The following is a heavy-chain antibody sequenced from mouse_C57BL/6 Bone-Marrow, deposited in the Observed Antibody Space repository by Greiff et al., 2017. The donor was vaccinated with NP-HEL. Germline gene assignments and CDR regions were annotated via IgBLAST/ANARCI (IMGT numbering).Heavy chain of an antibody. Sequence: QVQLQQPGAELVRPGTSVKLSCKVSGYTFTSDWMHWVKQRPGQGLEWIGVIDPSDSYTNYNQKFKGKSTLIVDTSSSTAYMQLSSLTSEDSAVYYCARSRQLRLRRDYFDYWGQGTTLTVSS. J-gene: IGHJ2*01. V-gene: IGHV1-59*01. D-gene: IGHD3-2*02. CDR2: IDPSDSYT. CDR1: GYTFTSDW. CDR3: ARSRQLRLRRDYFDY.